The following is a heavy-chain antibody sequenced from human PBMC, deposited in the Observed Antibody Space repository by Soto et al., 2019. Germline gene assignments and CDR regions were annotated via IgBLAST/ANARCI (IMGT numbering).Heavy chain of an antibody. V-gene: IGHV3-9*01. CDR3: AKSQTASHCSSTSCYIYGEHNYYYYGMDV. Sequence: EVQLVESGGGLVQPGRSLRLSCAASGFTFDDYAMHWVRQAPGKGLEWVSGISWNSGSIGYADSVKGRFTISRDNAKNSLYLQMNSLRAEDTALYYCAKSQTASHCSSTSCYIYGEHNYYYYGMDVWGQGTTVTVSS. CDR1: GFTFDDYA. J-gene: IGHJ6*02. CDR2: ISWNSGSI. D-gene: IGHD2-2*02.